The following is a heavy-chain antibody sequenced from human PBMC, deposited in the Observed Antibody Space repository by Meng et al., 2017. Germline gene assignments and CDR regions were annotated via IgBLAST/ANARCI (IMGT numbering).Heavy chain of an antibody. D-gene: IGHD3-22*01. CDR1: GFSLSTSGVG. J-gene: IGHJ1*01. Sequence: SGPTLVKPTQTLTPTCTFSGFSLSTSGVGVGWIRQPPGKALEWLALIYWDDDKRYSPSLKSRLTITKDTSKNQVVLTMTNMDPVDTATYYCAHSLKIRNYYDSSATFQHWGQGTRVTVYS. V-gene: IGHV2-5*02. CDR3: AHSLKIRNYYDSSATFQH. CDR2: IYWDDDK.